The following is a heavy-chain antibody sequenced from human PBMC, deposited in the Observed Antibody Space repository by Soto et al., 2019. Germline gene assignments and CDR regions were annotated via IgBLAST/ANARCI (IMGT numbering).Heavy chain of an antibody. Sequence: ASVKVSCKASGYTFTSYAMHWVRQAPGQRIEWMGWINAGNGNKKYSQKFQGRVTITRDTSASTAYMELCSLRSEDTAIYYDARAIVTTTYFDCYSMDVWGQGTTVTVSS. CDR3: ARAIVTTTYFDCYSMDV. CDR2: INAGNGNK. V-gene: IGHV1-3*01. D-gene: IGHD4-4*01. CDR1: GYTFTSYA. J-gene: IGHJ6*02.